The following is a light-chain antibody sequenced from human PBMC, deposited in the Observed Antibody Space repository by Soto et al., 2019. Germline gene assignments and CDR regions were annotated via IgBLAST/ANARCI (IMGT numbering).Light chain of an antibody. J-gene: IGKJ5*01. CDR2: GAS. Sequence: IQMTQSPSSVSASVGDRVTVTCRASQGISNWLAWYQQKAGRAPKLLISGASNLQSRVPSRFSGRRSGTDFNLTITSLQRVDFATYYCQRANRFPITFGQGTRLEIK. CDR3: QRANRFPIT. V-gene: IGKV1-12*01. CDR1: QGISNW.